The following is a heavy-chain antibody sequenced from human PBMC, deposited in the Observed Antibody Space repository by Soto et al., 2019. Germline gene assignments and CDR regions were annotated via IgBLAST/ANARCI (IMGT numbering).Heavy chain of an antibody. D-gene: IGHD2-15*01. V-gene: IGHV1-3*01. CDR2: INAGNGNT. CDR1: GYIFKNYA. Sequence: QVQLVQSGAEVKKPGASVTVSCKASGYIFKNYALHWVRQAPGQRLEWMGWINAGNGNTQYSQKFQGRVTITRDTSATTVYMGLSSLRSEDTAVYYCARPSCSGDSCTSHYYYGLDVWGQGTTVTVSS. J-gene: IGHJ6*02. CDR3: ARPSCSGDSCTSHYYYGLDV.